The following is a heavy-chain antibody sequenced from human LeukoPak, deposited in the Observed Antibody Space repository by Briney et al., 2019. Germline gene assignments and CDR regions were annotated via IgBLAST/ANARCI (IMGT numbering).Heavy chain of an antibody. J-gene: IGHJ4*02. CDR3: ARWGYYYDSSGYSRGD. Sequence: PSETLSLTCTVSGYSISSGYYWGWIRQPPGKGLEWIGSIYYSGSTYYNPSLKSRVTISVDTSKNQFSLKLSSVTAADTAVYYCARWGYYYDSSGYSRGDWGQGTLVTVSS. CDR1: GYSISSGYY. V-gene: IGHV4-38-2*02. D-gene: IGHD3-22*01. CDR2: IYYSGST.